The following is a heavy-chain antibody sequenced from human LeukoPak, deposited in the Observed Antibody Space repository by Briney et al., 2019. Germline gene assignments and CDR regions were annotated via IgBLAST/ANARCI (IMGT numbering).Heavy chain of an antibody. V-gene: IGHV1-2*02. D-gene: IGHD6-19*01. Sequence: ASVKVSCKASGYTFTGYYMHWVRQAPGQGLEWMGWINPNSGGTNYAQKFQGRVTMIRDTSISTAYMELSRLRSDDTAVYYCARDRGIAVAGIMEFDPWGQGTLVAVSS. CDR3: ARDRGIAVAGIMEFDP. J-gene: IGHJ5*02. CDR2: INPNSGGT. CDR1: GYTFTGYY.